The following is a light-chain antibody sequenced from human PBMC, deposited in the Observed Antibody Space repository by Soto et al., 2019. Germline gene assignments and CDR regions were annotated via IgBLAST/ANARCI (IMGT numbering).Light chain of an antibody. Sequence: EIVLTQASGTLSLSPGERGTLSCRASQSVSSSYLAWYQQKPGQAPRLLIYGASSRATGIPDRFSGSGSGTDFTLTISRLEPEDFAVYYCQQYGSSLTITFGQGTRLEIK. V-gene: IGKV3-20*01. CDR2: GAS. CDR1: QSVSSSY. J-gene: IGKJ5*01. CDR3: QQYGSSLTIT.